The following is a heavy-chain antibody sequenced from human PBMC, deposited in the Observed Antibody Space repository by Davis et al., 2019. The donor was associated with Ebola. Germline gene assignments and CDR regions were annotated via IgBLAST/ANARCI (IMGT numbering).Heavy chain of an antibody. D-gene: IGHD2-21*02. CDR2: INHSGST. V-gene: IGHV4-34*01. CDR1: GGSFSGYY. Sequence: GSLRLSCAVYGGSFSGYYWSWIRQPPGKGLEWIGEINHSGSTNYNPSLKSRVIISVDTSKNQFSRKLSSVTAADTAVYYCARGVGVVTATINDYWGQGTLVTVSS. CDR3: ARGVGVVTATINDY. J-gene: IGHJ4*02.